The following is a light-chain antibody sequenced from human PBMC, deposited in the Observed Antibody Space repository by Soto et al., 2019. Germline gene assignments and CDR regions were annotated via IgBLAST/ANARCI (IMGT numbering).Light chain of an antibody. J-gene: IGKJ1*01. V-gene: IGKV1-5*03. CDR2: EAS. CDR3: QQYNNFWT. CDR1: QSVNIW. Sequence: DIQMTQFPSALSASVGDRVTITCRASQSVNIWLAWYQQKPGKAPKLLISEASTVETGVPARFSGSGSGTLFTLTISSLQPDDLATYYCQQYNNFWTFGQGTKVQIK.